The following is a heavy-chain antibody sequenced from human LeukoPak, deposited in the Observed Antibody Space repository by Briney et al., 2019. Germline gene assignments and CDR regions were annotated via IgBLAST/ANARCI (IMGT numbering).Heavy chain of an antibody. D-gene: IGHD6-19*01. Sequence: GASVKVSCKASGYTFTSYAMNWVRQATGQGLEWMGWMNPNSGNTGYAQKFQGRVTMTRNTSISTAYMELSSLRSEDTAVYYCARGGIAVAAYYFDYWGQGTLVTVSS. V-gene: IGHV1-8*02. CDR3: ARGGIAVAAYYFDY. CDR2: MNPNSGNT. J-gene: IGHJ4*02. CDR1: GYTFTSYA.